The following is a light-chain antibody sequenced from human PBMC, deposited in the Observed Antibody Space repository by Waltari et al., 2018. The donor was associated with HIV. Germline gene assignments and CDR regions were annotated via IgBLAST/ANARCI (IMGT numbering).Light chain of an antibody. CDR2: GAS. V-gene: IGKV3-20*01. J-gene: IGKJ4*01. CDR3: QQYAASPLT. Sequence: EIVLTQSPGTLSLSPGERATLSCRASQSVRSASLAWYQQKPGQAPRLLIFGASSRAPGIPDRFSGSGAVTDFILTISRLEPEDCAVYYCQQYAASPLTFGGGNRVEIK. CDR1: QSVRSAS.